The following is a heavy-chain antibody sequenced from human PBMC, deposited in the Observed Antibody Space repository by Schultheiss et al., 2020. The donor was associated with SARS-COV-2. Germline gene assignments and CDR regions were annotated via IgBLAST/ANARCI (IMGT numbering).Heavy chain of an antibody. CDR3: ARVGGFRDYYYMDV. D-gene: IGHD4-23*01. CDR2: IYYSGST. Sequence: LRLSCAVYGGSFSGYYWSWIRQPPGKGLEWIGYIYYSGSTYYNPSLKSRVTISVDTSKNQFSLKLSSVTAADTAVYYCARVGGFRDYYYMDVWGKGTTVTVSS. V-gene: IGHV4-34*09. CDR1: GGSFSGYY. J-gene: IGHJ6*03.